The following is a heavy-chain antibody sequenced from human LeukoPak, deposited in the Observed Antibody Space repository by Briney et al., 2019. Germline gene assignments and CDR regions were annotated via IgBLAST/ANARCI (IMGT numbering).Heavy chain of an antibody. J-gene: IGHJ6*03. CDR3: AKGGCSSTSCYGEVYYYYMDV. CDR1: GFTFSSYW. Sequence: PGGSLRLSCAASGFTFSSYWMHWVRQAPGKGLVWVSRINSDGSSTSYADSVKGRFTISRDNAKNTLYLQMNSLRAEDTAVYYCAKGGCSSTSCYGEVYYYYMDVWGKGTTVTVSS. V-gene: IGHV3-74*01. D-gene: IGHD2-2*01. CDR2: INSDGSST.